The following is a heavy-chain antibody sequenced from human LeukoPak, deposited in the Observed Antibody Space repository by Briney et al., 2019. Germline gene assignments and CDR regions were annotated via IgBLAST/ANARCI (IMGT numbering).Heavy chain of an antibody. Sequence: SVKVSCKASGYTFTSYGISWVRQAPGQGLEWMGRIIPILGIANYAQKFQGRVTITADKSTSTAYMELSSLRSEDTAVYYCARSPGSGPDYWGQGTLVTVSS. V-gene: IGHV1-69*04. CDR3: ARSPGSGPDY. CDR1: GYTFTSYG. J-gene: IGHJ4*02. D-gene: IGHD6-19*01. CDR2: IIPILGIA.